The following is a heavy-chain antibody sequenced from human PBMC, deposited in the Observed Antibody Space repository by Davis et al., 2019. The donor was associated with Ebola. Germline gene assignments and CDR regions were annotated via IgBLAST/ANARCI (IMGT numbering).Heavy chain of an antibody. Sequence: HTGGSLRLSCAASGFTFSSYGMHWVRQAPGKGLVWVSRINSDGSSTSYADSVKGRFTISRDNAKNTLYLQMNSLSAEDTAVYYCARVADNVFWSGYFGYYYGMDVWGQGTTVTVSS. D-gene: IGHD3-3*01. V-gene: IGHV3-74*01. CDR2: INSDGSST. CDR3: ARVADNVFWSGYFGYYYGMDV. CDR1: GFTFSSYG. J-gene: IGHJ6*02.